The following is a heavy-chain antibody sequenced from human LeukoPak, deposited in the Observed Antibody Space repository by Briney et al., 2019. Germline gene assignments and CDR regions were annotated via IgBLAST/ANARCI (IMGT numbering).Heavy chain of an antibody. CDR1: GFTVSSNY. V-gene: IGHV3-53*01. D-gene: IGHD1-1*01. J-gene: IGHJ6*03. CDR3: ATTGNFYDMDV. CDR2: IYSGGST. Sequence: GSLRLSCAASGFTVSSNYMSWVRQAPGKGLEWVSVIYSGGSTYYADSVKGRFTISRDNAKSSLSLQMSSLRAEDTAVYFCATTGNFYDMDVWGKGTTVTVSS.